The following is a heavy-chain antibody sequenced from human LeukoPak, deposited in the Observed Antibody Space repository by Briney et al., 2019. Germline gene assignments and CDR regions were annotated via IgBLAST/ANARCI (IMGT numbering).Heavy chain of an antibody. J-gene: IGHJ2*01. CDR1: GYTLTELS. Sequence: ASVKVSCKVSGYTLTELSMHWVRQPPGKGLEWMGGFDPEDGETIYAQKFQGRVTMTEDTSTDTAYMELSSLRSEDTAVYYCATESRELGLYWYFDLWGRGTLVTVSS. D-gene: IGHD1-26*01. CDR2: FDPEDGET. V-gene: IGHV1-24*01. CDR3: ATESRELGLYWYFDL.